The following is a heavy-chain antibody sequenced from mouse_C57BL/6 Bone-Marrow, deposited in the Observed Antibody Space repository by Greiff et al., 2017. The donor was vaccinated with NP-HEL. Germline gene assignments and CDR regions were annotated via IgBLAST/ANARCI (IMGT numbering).Heavy chain of an antibody. J-gene: IGHJ2*01. CDR3: ARSFYGILFDY. Sequence: QVQLQQSGAELVRPGASVKLSCKASGYTFTDYYINWVKQRPGQGLEWIARIYPGSGNTYYNEKFKGKATLTAEKSSSTAYMQLSSLTSEDSAVYFCARSFYGILFDYWGQGTTLTVSS. CDR1: GYTFTDYY. D-gene: IGHD2-10*01. V-gene: IGHV1-76*01. CDR2: IYPGSGNT.